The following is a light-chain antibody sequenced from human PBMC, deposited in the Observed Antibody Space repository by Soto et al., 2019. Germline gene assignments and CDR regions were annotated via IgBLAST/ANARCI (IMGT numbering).Light chain of an antibody. V-gene: IGKV3-20*01. CDR3: QQYATSPT. Sequence: EIVLTQSPGTLSLSPGERATLSCRASQTVSSGYLAWYQQKPGQAPRILIYGASSRATGIPNRFSGSGSGTDFTLTISRLEPGDFAVYYCQQYATSPTFGQGTKLEIK. CDR1: QTVSSGY. CDR2: GAS. J-gene: IGKJ2*01.